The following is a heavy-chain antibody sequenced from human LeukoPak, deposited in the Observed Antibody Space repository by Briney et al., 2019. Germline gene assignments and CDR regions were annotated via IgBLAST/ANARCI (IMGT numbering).Heavy chain of an antibody. CDR2: ISWNSGSI. Sequence: GGSLRLSCAASGFTVSSNYMSWVRQAPGKGLEWVSGISWNSGSIGYADSVKGRFTISRDNAKNSLYLQMNSLRAEDTALYYCAKDWGYDILTGYYTLWGQGTLVTVSS. CDR1: GFTVSSNY. J-gene: IGHJ4*02. D-gene: IGHD3-9*01. V-gene: IGHV3-9*01. CDR3: AKDWGYDILTGYYTL.